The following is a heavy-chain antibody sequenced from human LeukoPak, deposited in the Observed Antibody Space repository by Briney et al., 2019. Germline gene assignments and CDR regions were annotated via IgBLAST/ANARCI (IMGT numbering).Heavy chain of an antibody. CDR3: ASEEWFDY. V-gene: IGHV4-4*09. D-gene: IGHD2-8*01. CDR1: GGSISSFF. Sequence: SETLSLTCTVSGGSISSFFWSWIRQPPGEGLEWIGYIHSGGGTDYNPSLKSRLTLSADTSKNQFSLKLSSVTAADSAVYYCASEEWFDYWGQGTLVTVSS. J-gene: IGHJ4*02. CDR2: IHSGGGT.